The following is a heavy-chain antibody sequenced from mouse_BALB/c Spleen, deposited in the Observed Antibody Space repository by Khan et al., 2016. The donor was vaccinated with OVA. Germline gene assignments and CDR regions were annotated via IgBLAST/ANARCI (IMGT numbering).Heavy chain of an antibody. CDR3: ARGSAADYRNDGGTMEY. CDR1: GYTFTTAG. J-gene: IGHJ4*01. V-gene: IGHV9-4*02. D-gene: IGHD2-12*01. Sequence: QIQLVQSGPELKKPGETVRISCKASGYTFTTAGIQWVQKMPGKGLKWIGWINTHSGVPKYAEDFKGRFAFSLEISVSTAYLQITNLNNEDTATYIWARGSAADYRNDGGTMEYWGQGTSVTVSS. CDR2: INTHSGVP.